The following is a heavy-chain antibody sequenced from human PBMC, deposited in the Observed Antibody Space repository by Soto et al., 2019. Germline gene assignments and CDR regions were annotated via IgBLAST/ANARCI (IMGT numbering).Heavy chain of an antibody. V-gene: IGHV1-8*01. CDR1: GYTFTSYD. Sequence: QVQLVQSGAEVKKPGASVKVSCKASGYTFTSYDINWVRQATGQGLEWMGWMNPNSGNTGYAQKCQGRVTMPRNTSRSTAYMELSSLRSEYTAVYDCARTLYGDNVDYWGQGTLGTVSS. D-gene: IGHD4-17*01. J-gene: IGHJ4*02. CDR3: ARTLYGDNVDY. CDR2: MNPNSGNT.